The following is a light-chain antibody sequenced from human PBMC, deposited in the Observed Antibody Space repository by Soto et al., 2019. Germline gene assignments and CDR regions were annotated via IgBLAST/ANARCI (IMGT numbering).Light chain of an antibody. CDR2: DAS. CDR1: QSISSW. V-gene: IGKV1-5*01. CDR3: QQYNTYWT. J-gene: IGKJ1*01. Sequence: QMAQSPSTLSASVGDRVTITCRARQSISSWLAWYQQKPGRAPKLLIYDASTLESGVQSRFSGSGSGTEFTLTISSLKPDDSASYFCQQYNTYWTFGQGTKVDIK.